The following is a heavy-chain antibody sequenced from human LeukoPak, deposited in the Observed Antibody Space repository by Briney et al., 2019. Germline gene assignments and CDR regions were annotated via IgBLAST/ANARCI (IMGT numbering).Heavy chain of an antibody. CDR1: GFTVSSNY. CDR2: IYSGGST. V-gene: IGHV3-66*01. D-gene: IGHD2-15*01. CDR3: AKCSGGSCPGVGYFQH. Sequence: GGSLRLSCAASGFTVSSNYMSWVRQAPGKGLEWVSVIYSGGSTYYADSVKGRFTISRDNSKNTLYLQMNSLRAEDTAVYYCAKCSGGSCPGVGYFQHWGQGTLVTVSS. J-gene: IGHJ1*01.